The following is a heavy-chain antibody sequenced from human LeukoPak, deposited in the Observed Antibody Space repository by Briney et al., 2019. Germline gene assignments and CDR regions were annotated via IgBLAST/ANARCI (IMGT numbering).Heavy chain of an antibody. J-gene: IGHJ6*03. Sequence: GASVKVSCKASGGTFSSYAISWVRQAPGQGLEWMGGIIPIFGTANYAQKFQGRVTITTDESTSTAYMELSSLRSEDTAVYYCARDVLSSGYIFTHYYMDVWGKGTTVTVSS. CDR2: IIPIFGTA. CDR3: ARDVLSSGYIFTHYYMDV. CDR1: GGTFSSYA. V-gene: IGHV1-69*05. D-gene: IGHD3-22*01.